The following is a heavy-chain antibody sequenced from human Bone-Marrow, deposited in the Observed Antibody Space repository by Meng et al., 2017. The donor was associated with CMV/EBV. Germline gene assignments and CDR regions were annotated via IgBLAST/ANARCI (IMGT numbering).Heavy chain of an antibody. CDR1: GSVRSGSYY. D-gene: IGHD1-26*01. J-gene: IGHJ4*02. V-gene: IGHV4-61*01. CDR3: ARVGWELVRREYYFDY. Sequence: GSVRSGSYYWSWRRERRGKGLEWIEYIYYSGSTNYNPSLKSRVTISVDTSKNQFYLKLRSVTAADTAVYYCARVGWELVRREYYFDYWGKGTLVTVSS. CDR2: IYYSGST.